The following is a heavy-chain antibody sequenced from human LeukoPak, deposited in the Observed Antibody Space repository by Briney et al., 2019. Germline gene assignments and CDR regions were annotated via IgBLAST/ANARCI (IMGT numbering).Heavy chain of an antibody. CDR3: AKEGGTVGATYAFDI. V-gene: IGHV3-74*01. D-gene: IGHD1-26*01. Sequence: GGSLRLSCAASGFTFSTYWMHWVRQAPGKGLVWVSRINSDGSSTSYADSVKGRFTISRDNSKNTLYLQMNSLRAEDTAVYYCAKEGGTVGATYAFDIWGQGTMVTVSS. CDR2: INSDGSST. J-gene: IGHJ3*02. CDR1: GFTFSTYW.